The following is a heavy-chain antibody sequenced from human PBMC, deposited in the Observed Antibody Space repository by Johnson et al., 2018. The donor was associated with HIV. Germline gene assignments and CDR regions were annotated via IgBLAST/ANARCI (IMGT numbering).Heavy chain of an antibody. D-gene: IGHD2-21*01. CDR3: ARGGVFHGFDF. J-gene: IGHJ3*01. V-gene: IGHV3-74*02. CDR1: GFTFSNYW. Sequence: VHLVESGGGLVQPGGSLRLSCEVSGFTFSNYWMHWVRQAPGKGLVWVSRVDNDGSGTIYADSVKGRFTISRDNAKNTLHLQMNSLRAEDTAVYYCARGGVFHGFDFWGQGTTVTVSS. CDR2: VDNDGSGT.